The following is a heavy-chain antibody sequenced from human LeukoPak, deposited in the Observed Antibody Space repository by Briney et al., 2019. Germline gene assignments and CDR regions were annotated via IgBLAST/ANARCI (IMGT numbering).Heavy chain of an antibody. CDR1: GYSFISYW. V-gene: IGHV5-51*01. D-gene: IGHD6-19*01. Sequence: GESLKISCKGSGYSFISYWIGWVRPMPGKGLEWMGIIYPGDSDTRYSPSFQGQVTISADKSINTAYLQWSSLKASDTAMYYCARREDSSGHFDYWGQGTLVTVSS. CDR2: IYPGDSDT. CDR3: ARREDSSGHFDY. J-gene: IGHJ4*02.